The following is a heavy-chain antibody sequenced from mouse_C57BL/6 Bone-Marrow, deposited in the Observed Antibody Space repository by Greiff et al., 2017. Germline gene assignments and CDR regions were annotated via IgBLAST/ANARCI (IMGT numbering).Heavy chain of an antibody. V-gene: IGHV1-53*01. D-gene: IGHD3-2*02. CDR1: GYTFTSYW. CDR3: ARSGEDSAGWFAY. Sequence: QVQLQQPGTELVKPGASVKLSCKASGYTFTSYWMHWVKQRPGQGLEWIGNINPSNGGTNYNEKFKSKATLTVDNSSSTAYMQLSGLTSEDSAVYYCARSGEDSAGWFAYWGQGTLVTVSA. CDR2: INPSNGGT. J-gene: IGHJ3*01.